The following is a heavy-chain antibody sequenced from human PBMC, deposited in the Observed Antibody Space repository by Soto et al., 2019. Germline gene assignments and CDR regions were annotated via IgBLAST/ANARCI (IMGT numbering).Heavy chain of an antibody. J-gene: IGHJ4*02. Sequence: QVQLVQSGAEVKKPGSSVKVSCKASGGTFSSYAISWVRQAPGQGLEWMGGIIPIFGTTNYAQKFQGRVTITADESTSTAYMELSSLRSEDTAVYYCARDGGYYGGNSGDFDYWGQGTLVTVSS. CDR3: ARDGGYYGGNSGDFDY. CDR1: GGTFSSYA. D-gene: IGHD4-17*01. CDR2: IIPIFGTT. V-gene: IGHV1-69*01.